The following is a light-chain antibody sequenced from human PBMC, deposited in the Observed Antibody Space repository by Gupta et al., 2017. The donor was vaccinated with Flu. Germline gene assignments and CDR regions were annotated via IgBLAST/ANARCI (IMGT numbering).Light chain of an antibody. CDR3: QQYNKWPPRT. J-gene: IGKJ1*01. CDR2: DAS. V-gene: IGKV3-15*01. CDR1: QSIVTS. Sequence: PTLPVSPGGSATPSCWPSQSIVTSWSWYQQRRGQAPRLLIFDASTRATGIPARFSGSGSGTDFTLTIRSLQSEDFVLYYCQQYNKWPPRTFGEGTKVDIQ.